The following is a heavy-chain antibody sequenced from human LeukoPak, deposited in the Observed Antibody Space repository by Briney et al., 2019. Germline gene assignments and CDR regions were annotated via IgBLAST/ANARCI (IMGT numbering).Heavy chain of an antibody. Sequence: PSETLSLTCTVSSRSISISSYYWGWIRQPPGKGLEWIGSIYYSGSTYYNPSLKSRVTISVDTSKNQFSLKLSSVTAADTAVYYCARRYLELPYFDAFDIWGQGTMVTVSS. CDR2: IYYSGST. D-gene: IGHD1-7*01. CDR1: SRSISISSYY. V-gene: IGHV4-39*07. CDR3: ARRYLELPYFDAFDI. J-gene: IGHJ3*02.